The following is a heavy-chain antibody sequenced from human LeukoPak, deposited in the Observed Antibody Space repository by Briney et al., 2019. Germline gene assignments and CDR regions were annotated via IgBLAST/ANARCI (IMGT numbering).Heavy chain of an antibody. CDR1: GGSISSGGYY. CDR3: ARVPNYYDSSGYYWGFDY. V-gene: IGHV4-31*03. D-gene: IGHD3-22*01. J-gene: IGHJ4*02. Sequence: SETLSLTCTVSGGSISSGGYYWSWIRQHPGKGLEWIGYIYYSGSTYYNPSLKSRVTISVDTSKNQFSLKLSSVTAADTAVYYCARVPNYYDSSGYYWGFDYWGQGTQVTVSS. CDR2: IYYSGST.